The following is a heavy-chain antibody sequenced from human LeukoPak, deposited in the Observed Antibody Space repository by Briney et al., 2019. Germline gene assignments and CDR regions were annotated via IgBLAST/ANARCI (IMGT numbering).Heavy chain of an antibody. Sequence: GGSLRLSCAASGFTFSSYTMDWVRQAPGKGLEWVSSITSSSSYIYYADSVKGRFTISRDNAKNSLYLQMNSLRAEDTAVYYCARHVVAVGFDYWGQGTLVTVSS. J-gene: IGHJ4*02. V-gene: IGHV3-21*01. D-gene: IGHD3-22*01. CDR3: ARHVVAVGFDY. CDR2: ITSSSSYI. CDR1: GFTFSSYT.